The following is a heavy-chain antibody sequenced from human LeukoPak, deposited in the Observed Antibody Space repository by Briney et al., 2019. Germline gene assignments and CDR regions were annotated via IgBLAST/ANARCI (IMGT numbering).Heavy chain of an antibody. V-gene: IGHV3-23*01. J-gene: IGHJ4*02. CDR2: ISGSGGST. Sequence: PGGSLRLSCAASGFTFSSYAMTWVRQAPGKGLEWVSSISGSGGSTYYADSVKGRFTISRDNSKNTLYLQMDSLRAEDTAVYYCAKAPYYDFWSAYYTGFIPYFDYWGQGTLVTVSS. CDR1: GFTFSSYA. D-gene: IGHD3-3*01. CDR3: AKAPYYDFWSAYYTGFIPYFDY.